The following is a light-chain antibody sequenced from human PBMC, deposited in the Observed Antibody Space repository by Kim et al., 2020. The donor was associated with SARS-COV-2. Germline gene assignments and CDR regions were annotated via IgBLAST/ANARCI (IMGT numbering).Light chain of an antibody. CDR2: GKN. V-gene: IGLV3-19*01. Sequence: SSELTQDPAVSVALGQTVRITCQGDSLRSYYASWYQQKPGQAPVLVIYGKNNRPSGIPHRFSGSSSGNTASLAIPGAQAEDEADYYCNSRDSSGNHVVFGGGTQLTVL. CDR1: SLRSYY. CDR3: NSRDSSGNHVV. J-gene: IGLJ2*01.